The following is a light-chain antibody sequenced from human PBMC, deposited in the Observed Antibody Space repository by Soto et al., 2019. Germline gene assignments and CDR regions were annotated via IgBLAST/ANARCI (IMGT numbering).Light chain of an antibody. J-gene: IGKJ1*01. CDR2: HAS. V-gene: IGKV1-5*01. Sequence: DIQMTQCPSTLPASVGDRVSITCRASQSISNWLAWYQQNPGTAPQLLIYHASTVESGVPSRSGSSGATTEFTITSSRLQHDVFATYYCQHCKSYSEAVGQGTKVDIK. CDR1: QSISNW. CDR3: QHCKSYSEA.